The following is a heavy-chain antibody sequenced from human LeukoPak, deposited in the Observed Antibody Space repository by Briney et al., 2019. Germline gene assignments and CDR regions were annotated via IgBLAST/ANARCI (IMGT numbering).Heavy chain of an antibody. Sequence: LRLSCAASGFTFSSYAMHWVRQAPGKGLEWVAVISYDGSNKYYADSVKGRFTISRDNSKNTLYLQMNSLRAEDTAVYYCAKGRPLYSRKSWFDPWGQGTLVTVSS. V-gene: IGHV3-30*04. CDR1: GFTFSSYA. CDR3: AKGRPLYSRKSWFDP. D-gene: IGHD6-13*01. J-gene: IGHJ5*02. CDR2: ISYDGSNK.